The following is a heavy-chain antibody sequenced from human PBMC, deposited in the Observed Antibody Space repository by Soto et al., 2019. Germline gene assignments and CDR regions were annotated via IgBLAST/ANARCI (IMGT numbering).Heavy chain of an antibody. V-gene: IGHV1-46*01. J-gene: IGHJ5*02. CDR2: INPSGGST. Sequence: ASVKVSCKTSGYTFTSYYMHWVRQAPGQGLEWMGIINPSGGSTSYAQKFQGKVTMTRDTSTSTVYMELSSLRSEDTAVYYCARELSLGYYDSSGYSRFDPWGQGTLVTVSS. CDR1: GYTFTSYY. D-gene: IGHD3-22*01. CDR3: ARELSLGYYDSSGYSRFDP.